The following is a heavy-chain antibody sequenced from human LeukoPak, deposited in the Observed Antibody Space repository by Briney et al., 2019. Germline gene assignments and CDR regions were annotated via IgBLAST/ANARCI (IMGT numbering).Heavy chain of an antibody. J-gene: IGHJ4*02. CDR3: ARSQNYYGSGDY. CDR1: GGSVSNGNYY. V-gene: IGHV4-61*03. CDR2: IYYSGNT. D-gene: IGHD3-10*01. Sequence: SETLSLTCTVSGGSVSNGNYYWSWLRQPPGKALEWIGYIYYSGNTNYNPSLEGRVTISVATSKNHFSVKLSSVTAADTAVYYCARSQNYYGSGDYWSQGTLVTVSS.